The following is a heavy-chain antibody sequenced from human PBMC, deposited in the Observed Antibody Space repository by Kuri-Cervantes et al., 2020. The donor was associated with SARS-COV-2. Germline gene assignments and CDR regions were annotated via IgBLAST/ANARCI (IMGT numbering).Heavy chain of an antibody. D-gene: IGHD1-26*01. CDR3: ATSGKEEWELLGFDY. CDR2: IYPGDSET. J-gene: IGHJ4*02. CDR1: GYSFTRYW. V-gene: IGHV5-51*01. Sequence: AASLKISCKGSGYSFTRYWIGWVRQMPGKGLEWMGIIYPGDSETRYSPSFQGYVTISADKSISTAYLQWSSLKASDTAMYYCATSGKEEWELLGFDYWGQGTLVTVSS.